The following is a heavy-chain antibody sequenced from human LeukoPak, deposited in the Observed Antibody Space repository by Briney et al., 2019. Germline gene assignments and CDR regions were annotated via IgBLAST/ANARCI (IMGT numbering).Heavy chain of an antibody. CDR2: IIPMFGTA. CDR1: GGTFSSYA. CDR3: ARVPTVRGMDY. D-gene: IGHD4-17*01. Sequence: AASVKVSCKASGGTFSSYAISWVRQAPGQGLEWMGGIIPMFGTANYAQKLQGRVTITAEKSTSTAYMVLSSLRSEDTAVYYCARVPTVRGMDYWGQGTLVTVSS. V-gene: IGHV1-69*06. J-gene: IGHJ4*02.